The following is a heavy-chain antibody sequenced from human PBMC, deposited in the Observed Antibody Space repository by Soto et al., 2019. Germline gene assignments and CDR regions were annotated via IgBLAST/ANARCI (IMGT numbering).Heavy chain of an antibody. J-gene: IGHJ4*02. D-gene: IGHD3-22*01. CDR1: GFIFEDYA. Sequence: SLRLSCATSGFIFEDYAMHWVRQAPGKGLEWVSGLSWNGGATGYADSVRGRFTISRDNSKNTLYLQMNSLRAEDTAVYYCAKSAPYYYDSSGYYGSLDYWGQGTLVTVSS. V-gene: IGHV3-9*01. CDR3: AKSAPYYYDSSGYYGSLDY. CDR2: LSWNGGAT.